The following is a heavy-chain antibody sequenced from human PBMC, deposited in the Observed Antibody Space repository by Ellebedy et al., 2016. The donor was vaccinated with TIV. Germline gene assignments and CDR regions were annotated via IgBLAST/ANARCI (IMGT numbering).Heavy chain of an antibody. CDR3: ARAYWGTFQRAFDI. V-gene: IGHV4-31*03. CDR2: IYYSGST. CDR1: GGSISSGGYY. J-gene: IGHJ3*02. D-gene: IGHD3-16*01. Sequence: MPSETLSLTCTVSGGSISSGGYYWSWIRQHPGKGLEWIGYIYYSGSTYYNPSLKRRVTISVDTSKNQFSLKLSSVTAADTAVYYCARAYWGTFQRAFDIWGQGTMVTVSS.